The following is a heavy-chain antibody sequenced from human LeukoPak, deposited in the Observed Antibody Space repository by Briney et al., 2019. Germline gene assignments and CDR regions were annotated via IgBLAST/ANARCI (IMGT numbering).Heavy chain of an antibody. D-gene: IGHD6-19*01. CDR2: ISAYNGNT. Sequence: ASVKVSFKASGYTFTSYGISWVRQAPGQGLEWMGWISAYNGNTNYAQKLQGRVTMTTDTSTSTAYMELGSLRSDDTAVYYCARDRAYSSGWPWDYYYYGMDVWGQGTTVTVSS. J-gene: IGHJ6*02. V-gene: IGHV1-18*01. CDR3: ARDRAYSSGWPWDYYYYGMDV. CDR1: GYTFTSYG.